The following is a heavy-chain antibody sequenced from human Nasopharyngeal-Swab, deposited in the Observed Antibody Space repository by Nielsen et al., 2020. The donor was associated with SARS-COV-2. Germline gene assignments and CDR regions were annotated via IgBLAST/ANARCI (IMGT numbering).Heavy chain of an antibody. V-gene: IGHV4-34*01. D-gene: IGHD6-13*01. CDR2: INHSGST. CDR3: ARGPTQQLVRDY. J-gene: IGHJ4*02. Sequence: RQAPGKGLEWIGEINHSGSTNYNPSLKSRATISVDTSKNQFSLKLSSVTAADTAVYYCARGPTQQLVRDYWGQGTLVTVSS.